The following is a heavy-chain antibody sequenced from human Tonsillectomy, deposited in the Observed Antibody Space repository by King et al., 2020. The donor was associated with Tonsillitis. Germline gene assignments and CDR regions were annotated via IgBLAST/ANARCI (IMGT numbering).Heavy chain of an antibody. CDR1: GFTFRSYA. Sequence: DVQLVESGGGLVQPGGPLRLSCAASGFTFRSYALSWVRQSPGKGLQWVSAISGSGYKTYYIDSVKGRFTISRDNSKTTVSLQMNSLRAEDTGVYFCVREMLTGSCADYWGQGTLVTVSS. CDR3: VREMLTGSCADY. CDR2: ISGSGYKT. J-gene: IGHJ4*02. V-gene: IGHV3-23*04. D-gene: IGHD2-15*01.